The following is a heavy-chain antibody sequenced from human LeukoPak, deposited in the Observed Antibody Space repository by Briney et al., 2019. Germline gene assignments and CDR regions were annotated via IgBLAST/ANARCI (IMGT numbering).Heavy chain of an antibody. D-gene: IGHD2-15*01. Sequence: SETLSLTCTVSGGSISSYYWSWIRQPPGKGLEWIGYIYYSGSTNYNPSLKSRVTISVDTSKNQFSLKLSSVTAADTAMYYCAGYCSGGSCYSRSWFDPWGQGTLVTVSS. J-gene: IGHJ5*02. CDR3: AGYCSGGSCYSRSWFDP. V-gene: IGHV4-59*01. CDR1: GGSISSYY. CDR2: IYYSGST.